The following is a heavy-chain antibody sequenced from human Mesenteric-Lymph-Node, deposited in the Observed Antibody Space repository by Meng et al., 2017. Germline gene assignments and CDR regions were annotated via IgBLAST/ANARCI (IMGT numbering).Heavy chain of an antibody. Sequence: VPLQESGPGLVKPSQTLSLTCTVSGGSISSGGYYWSWIRQHPGKGLEWIGYIYYSGSTYYNPSLKSRVTISVDTSKNQFSLKLRFVTAADTAVYYCAREGRSHQVGVSVYWGQGNLVTVSS. D-gene: IGHD2-21*01. V-gene: IGHV4-31*03. CDR3: AREGRSHQVGVSVY. J-gene: IGHJ4*02. CDR1: GGSISSGGYY. CDR2: IYYSGST.